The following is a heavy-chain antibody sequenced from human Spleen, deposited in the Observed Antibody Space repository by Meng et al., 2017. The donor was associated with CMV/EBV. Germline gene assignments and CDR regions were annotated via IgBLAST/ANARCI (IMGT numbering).Heavy chain of an antibody. J-gene: IGHJ6*02. CDR3: ARDRLASEQLVRIGVRNYGMDV. V-gene: IGHV3-11*04. CDR2: ISSSGSTI. D-gene: IGHD6-6*01. Sequence: GESLKISCAASGFTFSDYYMSWIRQAPGKGLEWVSYISSSGSTIYYADSVKGRFTISRDNAKNSLYLQMNSLRAEDTAVYYCARDRLASEQLVRIGVRNYGMDVWGQGTTVTVSS. CDR1: GFTFSDYY.